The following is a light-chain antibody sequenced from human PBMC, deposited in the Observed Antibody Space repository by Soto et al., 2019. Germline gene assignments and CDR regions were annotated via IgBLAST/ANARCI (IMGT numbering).Light chain of an antibody. CDR1: SSNIGAGYD. CDR3: LSFDSSLSVV. V-gene: IGLV1-40*01. CDR2: GNT. Sequence: QYVLTQPPSVSGAPGQRVTISCTGSSSNIGAGYDVHWYQQLPGRAPKLLIYGNTNRPSGVPDRFSGSKSGTSASLAITRLQAEDEADYCLSFDSSLSVVFGGGTKLTVL. J-gene: IGLJ2*01.